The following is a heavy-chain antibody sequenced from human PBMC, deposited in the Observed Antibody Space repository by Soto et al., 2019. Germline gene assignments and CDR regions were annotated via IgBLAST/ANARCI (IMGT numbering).Heavy chain of an antibody. J-gene: IGHJ3*02. CDR3: ARRSDHYYDSSGYYHRAFDI. CDR2: MNPNSGNT. CDR1: GYTFTSYD. V-gene: IGHV1-8*01. D-gene: IGHD3-22*01. Sequence: ASVKVSCKASGYTFTSYDITWVRQATGQGLEWMGWMNPNSGNTGYAQKFQGRVTMTRNTSISTAYMELSSLRSEDTAVYYCARRSDHYYDSSGYYHRAFDIWGQGTMVTVSS.